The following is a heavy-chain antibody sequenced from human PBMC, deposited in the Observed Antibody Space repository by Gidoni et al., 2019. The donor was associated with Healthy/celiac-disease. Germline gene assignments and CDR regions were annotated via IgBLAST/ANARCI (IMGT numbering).Heavy chain of an antibody. J-gene: IGHJ3*02. D-gene: IGHD3-3*01. CDR1: GFTVSSNY. Sequence: EVHLVVSGGGLIQPGGSLRLPCAASGFTVSSNYMSWVRPAPGKWLEWVSVIYSGGSTYYADSVKGRFTISRDNSKNTLYLQMNSLRAEDTAVYYCARDLVNTIFGVVSYDAFDIWGQGTMVTVSS. CDR2: IYSGGST. CDR3: ARDLVNTIFGVVSYDAFDI. V-gene: IGHV3-53*01.